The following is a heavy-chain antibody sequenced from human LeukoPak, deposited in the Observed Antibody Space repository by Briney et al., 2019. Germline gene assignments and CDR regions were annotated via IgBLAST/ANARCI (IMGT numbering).Heavy chain of an antibody. V-gene: IGHV3-48*01. D-gene: IGHD1-26*01. CDR3: ARWRGASDY. J-gene: IGHJ4*02. Sequence: GGSLRLSCAASGFTFSDYSMNWVRQAPGKGLEWVSYISGSTSTIYYADSVKGRFTISRDNAKNSLYLQMNSLRADDTAVYYCARWRGASDYWGQGTLVTVSS. CDR2: ISGSTSTI. CDR1: GFTFSDYS.